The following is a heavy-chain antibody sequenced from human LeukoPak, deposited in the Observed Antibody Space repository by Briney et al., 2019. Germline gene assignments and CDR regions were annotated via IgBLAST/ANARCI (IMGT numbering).Heavy chain of an antibody. CDR3: ARDIGVGELLVDY. V-gene: IGHV3-20*04. Sequence: ETLSLTCTVSGGSISSYYWSWVRQAPGKGLEWVSGINWNGGSTGYADSVKGRFTISRDNAKNSLYLQMNSLRAEDTALYYCARDIGVGELLVDYWGQGTLVTVSS. J-gene: IGHJ4*02. CDR1: GGSISSYY. D-gene: IGHD1-26*01. CDR2: INWNGGST.